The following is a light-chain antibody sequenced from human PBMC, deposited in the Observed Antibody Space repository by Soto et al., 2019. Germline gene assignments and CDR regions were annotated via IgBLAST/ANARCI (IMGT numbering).Light chain of an antibody. CDR2: DAS. CDR1: QSVSSY. J-gene: IGKJ2*01. CDR3: QQRSSWPRT. V-gene: IGKV3-11*01. Sequence: EIVLTQSPATLSVSPGERATLSCRASQSVSSYLAWYQHKPGQAPRLLLYDASNRATGIPARFSGSGSGTDFILTISSLEPEDFAVYFCQQRSSWPRTFGQGTKLEI.